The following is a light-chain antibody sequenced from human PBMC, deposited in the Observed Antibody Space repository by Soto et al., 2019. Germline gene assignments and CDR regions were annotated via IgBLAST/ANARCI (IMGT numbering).Light chain of an antibody. Sequence: DIQLTQSPSFLSASVGDRVTITCRASQGISSYLAWYQQKPGKAPKLLIDAASTLRSGVPSRFTGSRSGTQLTLTLSSLQPEDFATDYCQQLNSYPITGGQGTRLEIK. V-gene: IGKV1-9*01. CDR2: AAS. CDR1: QGISSY. J-gene: IGKJ5*01. CDR3: QQLNSYPIT.